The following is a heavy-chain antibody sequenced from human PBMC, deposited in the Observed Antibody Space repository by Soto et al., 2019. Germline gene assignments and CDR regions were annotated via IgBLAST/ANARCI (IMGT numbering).Heavy chain of an antibody. D-gene: IGHD6-13*01. J-gene: IGHJ6*02. CDR3: AREMPSTAAAYFYYGLTV. Sequence: QVQLVQSGAEVKRPGSSVKVSCKASGGAFNNYAIYWVRQAPGQGLEWMGTIVPVFPSVYYAPRFQGRLTIAADVSTDIVYMMLTSLKSLDTSVYYCAREMPSTAAAYFYYGLTVWGQGNSLTVSS. CDR2: IVPVFPSV. V-gene: IGHV1-69*18. CDR1: GGAFNNYA.